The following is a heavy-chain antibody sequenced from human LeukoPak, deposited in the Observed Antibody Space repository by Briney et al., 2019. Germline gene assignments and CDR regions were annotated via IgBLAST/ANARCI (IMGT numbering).Heavy chain of an antibody. D-gene: IGHD1-26*01. CDR1: GFTFSGSA. V-gene: IGHV3-73*01. Sequence: GGSLKLSCAASGFTFSGSAFHWVRQPSGKGPEWVGRIRSKANNYATAYAASVKGRFTLSRDDAENTGHLQMNSLKTEDTAVYYCTINIGSFDIWGQGTMVTVSS. CDR2: IRSKANNYAT. J-gene: IGHJ3*02. CDR3: TINIGSFDI.